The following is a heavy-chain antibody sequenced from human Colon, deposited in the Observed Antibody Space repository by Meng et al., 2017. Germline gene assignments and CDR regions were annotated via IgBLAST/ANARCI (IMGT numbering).Heavy chain of an antibody. CDR2: ISYDGTNK. Sequence: GGSLRLSCSASAFTFSSYAIHWVRQAPGKGLEWVAVISYDGTNKYYADSVKGRFTISRDNSKNTLYLQMNSLRVDDTAVYYCARGGVVAAISHYFYYWGQGRLVTVSS. V-gene: IGHV3-30*04. J-gene: IGHJ4*02. D-gene: IGHD2-15*01. CDR1: AFTFSSYA. CDR3: ARGGVVAAISHYFYY.